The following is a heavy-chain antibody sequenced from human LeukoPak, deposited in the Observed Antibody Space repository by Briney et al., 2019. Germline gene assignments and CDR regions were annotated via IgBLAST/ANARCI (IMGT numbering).Heavy chain of an antibody. J-gene: IGHJ5*02. V-gene: IGHV4-39*07. CDR2: IYYSGST. Sequence: SETLSLTCTVSGGSISSSSYYWGWIRQPPGKGLEWIGSIYYSGSTYYNPSLESRVTISVDTSKNQFSLKLSSVTAADTAVYYCARGSRGIAAAAPPNWFDPWGQGTLVTVSS. CDR3: ARGSRGIAAAAPPNWFDP. D-gene: IGHD6-13*01. CDR1: GGSISSSSYY.